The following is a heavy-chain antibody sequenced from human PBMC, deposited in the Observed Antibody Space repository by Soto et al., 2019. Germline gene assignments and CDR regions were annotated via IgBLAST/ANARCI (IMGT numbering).Heavy chain of an antibody. CDR2: ITGNGENT. J-gene: IGHJ4*02. D-gene: IGHD6-19*01. V-gene: IGHV3-23*01. Sequence: EVQLLESGGGLVQPGGSLRLSCAASGFTFSSYAMSWVRQAPGKGLAWVSSITGNGENTYYADSVKGRFIISRDNSENTLYLQINSLRADDTAIYYCAKDVPNLHSTAWPYYFDQWGQGAQVTVSS. CDR3: AKDVPNLHSTAWPYYFDQ. CDR1: GFTFSSYA.